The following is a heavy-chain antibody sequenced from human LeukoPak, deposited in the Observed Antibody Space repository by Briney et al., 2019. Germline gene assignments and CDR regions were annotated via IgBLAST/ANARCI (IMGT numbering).Heavy chain of an antibody. V-gene: IGHV3-53*01. CDR2: ISNEGNT. D-gene: IGHD6-6*01. Sequence: GGSLRLSCAASGFTVSTSYMSWVRQAPGKGLECISVISNEGNTYYAESVKGRFSISRDNSKNTVFLEMNSLRAEDTAVYYCARDKGTSYLSSFDYWGQGTLVTVSS. CDR1: GFTVSTSY. J-gene: IGHJ4*02. CDR3: ARDKGTSYLSSFDY.